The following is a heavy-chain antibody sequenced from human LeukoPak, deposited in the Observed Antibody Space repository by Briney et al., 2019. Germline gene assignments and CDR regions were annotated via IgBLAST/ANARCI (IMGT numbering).Heavy chain of an antibody. CDR3: ARDFSAAAVLAPAVDI. J-gene: IGHJ3*02. CDR1: GGSISSSSYY. D-gene: IGHD6-13*01. Sequence: ETSETLSLTCTVSGGSISSSSYYWGWIRQPPGKGLEWIGSIYYSGSTYYNPSLKSRVTISVDTSKNQFSLKLSSVTAADTAVYYCARDFSAAAVLAPAVDIWGQGTMVTVSS. V-gene: IGHV4-39*07. CDR2: IYYSGST.